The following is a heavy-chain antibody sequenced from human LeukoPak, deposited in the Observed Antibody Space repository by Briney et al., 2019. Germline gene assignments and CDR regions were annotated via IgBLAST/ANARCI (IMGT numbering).Heavy chain of an antibody. CDR2: INPNSGGT. J-gene: IGHJ4*02. CDR3: ARGFGLLWFGELLHFDY. Sequence: ASVKVSCKASGYTFTGYYMHWVRQAPGQGLEWMGWINPNSGGTNYAQKFQGRVTMTRDTSISTAYMELSRLRSDDTAVYYCARGFGLLWFGELLHFDYWGQGTLVTVSS. CDR1: GYTFTGYY. D-gene: IGHD3-10*01. V-gene: IGHV1-2*02.